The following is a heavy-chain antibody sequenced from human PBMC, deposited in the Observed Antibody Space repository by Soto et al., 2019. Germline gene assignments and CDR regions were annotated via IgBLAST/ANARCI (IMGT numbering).Heavy chain of an antibody. V-gene: IGHV3-74*01. CDR2: INSDGSFT. CDR3: AEWHYYGS. Sequence: LRLSCAASGFTSSPYWMHWVRQAPGKGLVWVARINSDGSFTSYADFVKGRFTVSRDSAKNTVYLQMNGLRVEDTAVYYCAEWHYYGSGGEGTLVTVSS. D-gene: IGHD3-10*01. CDR1: GFTSSPYW. J-gene: IGHJ4*01.